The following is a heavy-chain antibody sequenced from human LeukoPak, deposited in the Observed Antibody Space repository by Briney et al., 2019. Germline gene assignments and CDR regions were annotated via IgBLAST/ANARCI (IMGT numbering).Heavy chain of an antibody. CDR2: INSDGSSS. D-gene: IGHD1-26*01. Sequence: GGSLRLSCAASGFAFSRYWMHWVCQTPGKGLVWVSRINSDGSSSTHADSVKGRFTISRDNAKNMLYLQLNSLRAEDTAVYYCARESAIVRVPFDNWGQGTLVTVSS. CDR1: GFAFSRYW. J-gene: IGHJ4*02. V-gene: IGHV3-74*03. CDR3: ARESAIVRVPFDN.